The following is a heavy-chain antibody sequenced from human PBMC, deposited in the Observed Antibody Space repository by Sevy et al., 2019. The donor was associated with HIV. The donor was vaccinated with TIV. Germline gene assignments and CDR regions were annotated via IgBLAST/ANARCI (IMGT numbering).Heavy chain of an antibody. J-gene: IGHJ4*02. D-gene: IGHD6-13*01. CDR2: IPYDGAEK. V-gene: IGHV3-30*02. CDR3: AKNTAAAGAGGFDY. CDR1: RFTFGDYG. Sequence: WGSLRLSCIASRFTFGDYGMHWVRQAPGKGLEWVAFIPYDGAEKYYADSVKGRFTISRDNSKNTLFLQMNYLRAEDTAVYYCAKNTAAAGAGGFDYWGQGTLVTVSS.